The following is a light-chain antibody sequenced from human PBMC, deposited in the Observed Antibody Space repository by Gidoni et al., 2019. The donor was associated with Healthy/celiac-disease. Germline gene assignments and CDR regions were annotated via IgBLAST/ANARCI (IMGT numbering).Light chain of an antibody. V-gene: IGKV1-39*01. CDR1: QSISSY. CDR2: AAS. Sequence: DIQVTQSPSSLSASVGDRVTIPSRASQSISSYLNWYQQKPGKAPKLLIYAASSLQSGVPSRFSGSGSGTDFTLTISSLQPEDFATYYCQQSYSTPFTSGGGTKVEIK. CDR3: QQSYSTPFT. J-gene: IGKJ4*01.